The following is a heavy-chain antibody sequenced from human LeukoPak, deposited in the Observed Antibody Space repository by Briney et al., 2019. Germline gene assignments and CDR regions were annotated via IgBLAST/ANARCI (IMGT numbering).Heavy chain of an antibody. D-gene: IGHD3-22*01. J-gene: IGHJ4*02. CDR3: ARDPYDSSGYNYYFDY. CDR1: GFSFSSYA. CDR2: ISGSGSSCLT. V-gene: IGHV3-23*01. Sequence: PGGSLRLSCAASGFSFSSYAMSWVRQAPGRGLEWVSAISGSGSSCLTYYADSVKGRFTISRDNSKNTLYVQMNSLRAEDTAVYYCARDPYDSSGYNYYFDYWGQGTLVTVSS.